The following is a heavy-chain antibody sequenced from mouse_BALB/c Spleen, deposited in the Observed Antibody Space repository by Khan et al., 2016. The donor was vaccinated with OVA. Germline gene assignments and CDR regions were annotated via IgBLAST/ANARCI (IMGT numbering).Heavy chain of an antibody. CDR2: IYPGTDNT. D-gene: IGHD1-1*01. CDR1: GYIFTSYW. J-gene: IGHJ2*01. V-gene: IGHV1S132*01. CDR3: AREEALYYFDY. Sequence: LQQSGAELVRPGASVKLSCKTSGYIFTSYWIHWVKQRSGQGLEWIARIYPGTDNTYFNEKLKDKATLTADKSSSTAYMHLSSLQSEDSAVYFCAREEALYYFDYWGQGTTLTVSS.